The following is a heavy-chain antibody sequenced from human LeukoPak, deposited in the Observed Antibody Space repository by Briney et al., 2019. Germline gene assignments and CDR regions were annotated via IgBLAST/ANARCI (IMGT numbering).Heavy chain of an antibody. CDR2: ISGSGGST. V-gene: IGHV3-23*01. CDR3: AKDPQYYDILTGYPAFDY. CDR1: GFTFSNYA. D-gene: IGHD3-9*01. J-gene: IGHJ4*02. Sequence: GGSLRLSCAASGFTFSNYAMSWVRQAPGKGLEWVSAISGSGGSTYYADSVKGRFTISRGNSKNTLYLQMNSLRAEDTAVYYCAKDPQYYDILTGYPAFDYWGQGTLVTVSS.